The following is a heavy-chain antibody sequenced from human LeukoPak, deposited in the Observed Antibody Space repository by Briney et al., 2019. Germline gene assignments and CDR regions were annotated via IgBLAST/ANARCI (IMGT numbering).Heavy chain of an antibody. CDR1: GGSISSGDYY. J-gene: IGHJ4*02. Sequence: PSQTLSLTCTVSGGSISSGDYYWSWIRQPPGKGLEWIGYIYYSGSTYYNPSLKSRVTISVDTSKNQFSLKLSSVTAADTAVYYCARGRRKDVLYYYGSGSYYNPSTFDYWGQGTLVTVSS. CDR3: ARGRRKDVLYYYGSGSYYNPSTFDY. CDR2: IYYSGST. V-gene: IGHV4-30-4*08. D-gene: IGHD3-10*01.